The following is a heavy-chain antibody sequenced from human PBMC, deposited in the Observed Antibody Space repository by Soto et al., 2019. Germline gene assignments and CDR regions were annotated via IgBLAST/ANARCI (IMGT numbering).Heavy chain of an antibody. J-gene: IGHJ3*02. V-gene: IGHV5-51*01. Sequence: GESLKISCKGSGYTFTGYWIGWVRQMPGKGLEWMRIIYPGDSDTRYSPSLQGQVTISSEKSISTAYLQWSSLKASDTAMYYCARQPDEGGYYIRDAFDIWGQGTMVTVSS. CDR2: IYPGDSDT. D-gene: IGHD3-3*01. CDR3: ARQPDEGGYYIRDAFDI. CDR1: GYTFTGYW.